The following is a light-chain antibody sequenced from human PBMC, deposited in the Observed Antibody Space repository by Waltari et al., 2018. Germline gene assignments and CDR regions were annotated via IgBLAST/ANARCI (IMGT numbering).Light chain of an antibody. J-gene: IGLJ2*01. CDR3: ATWDNGLTAVV. Sequence: QSVLTQPPSMSAAPGPQVTISCSGSSSNIGNYYVSWYHQLPGAAPKLLIYDNNKRPSWIPDRFSASKSGMSATLDITGLQMGDEADYYCATWDNGLTAVVFGGGTKLTVL. CDR2: DNN. CDR1: SSNIGNYY. V-gene: IGLV1-51*01.